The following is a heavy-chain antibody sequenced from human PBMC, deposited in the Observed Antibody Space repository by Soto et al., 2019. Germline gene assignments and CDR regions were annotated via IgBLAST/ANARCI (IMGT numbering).Heavy chain of an antibody. D-gene: IGHD3-22*01. CDR2: IWYDGSNE. CDR3: ARLCNTMNCSGNDFEY. CDR1: GFTFSSYG. Sequence: GGSLRLSCAASGFTFSSYGMHWVRQAPGKGLEWVAVIWYDGSNEYYADSVKGRFSISRDNSKNTLYLQMNSLRAEDTAVYYCARLCNTMNCSGNDFEYWGQGTLVTVSS. V-gene: IGHV3-33*08. J-gene: IGHJ4*02.